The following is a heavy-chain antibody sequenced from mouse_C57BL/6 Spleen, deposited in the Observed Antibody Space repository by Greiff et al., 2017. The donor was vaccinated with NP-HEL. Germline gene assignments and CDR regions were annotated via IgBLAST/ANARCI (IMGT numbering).Heavy chain of an antibody. CDR2: ISDGGSYT. V-gene: IGHV5-4*01. D-gene: IGHD1-1*01. J-gene: IGHJ4*01. CDR3: ARDLVYYGSSYAMDY. Sequence: EVKLEESGGGLVKPGGSLKLSCAASGFTFSSYAMSWVRQTPEKRLEWVATISDGGSYTYYPDNVKGRFTISRDNAKNNLYLQMSHLKSEDTAMYYCARDLVYYGSSYAMDYWGQGTSVTVSS. CDR1: GFTFSSYA.